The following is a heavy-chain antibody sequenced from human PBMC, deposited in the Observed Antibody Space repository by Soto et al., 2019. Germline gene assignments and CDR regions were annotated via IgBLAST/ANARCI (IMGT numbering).Heavy chain of an antibody. V-gene: IGHV1-46*01. CDR1: GYTFTSYY. Sequence: VASVKVSCKASGYTFTSYYMHWVRQAPGQGLGWMGIINPSGGSTSYAQKFQGRATMTRDTSTSTVYMELSSLRSEDTAVYYCARGGPEDRSAYIVLVPAAIVVDNWFDPWGQGTLVTVSS. D-gene: IGHD2-2*01. J-gene: IGHJ5*02. CDR3: ARGGPEDRSAYIVLVPAAIVVDNWFDP. CDR2: INPSGGST.